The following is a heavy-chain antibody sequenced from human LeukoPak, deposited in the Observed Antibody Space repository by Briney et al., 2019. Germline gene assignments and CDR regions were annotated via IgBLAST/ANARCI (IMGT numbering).Heavy chain of an antibody. CDR1: GGSISSYY. CDR2: ICTSGST. Sequence: SETLSLTCTVSGGSISSYYWSWIRQPAGKGLDWIGRICTSGSTNYDPSLKSRVTMSVDTSKNQFSLKLSSVTAADTAVYYCARDEQVSSGYAFDIWGQGTMVTVSS. J-gene: IGHJ3*02. D-gene: IGHD3-16*02. CDR3: ARDEQVSSGYAFDI. V-gene: IGHV4-4*07.